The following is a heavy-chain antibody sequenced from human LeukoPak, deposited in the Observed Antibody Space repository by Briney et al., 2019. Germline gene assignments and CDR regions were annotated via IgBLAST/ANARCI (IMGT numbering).Heavy chain of an antibody. J-gene: IGHJ4*02. D-gene: IGHD3-22*01. CDR1: GYSLSSGYY. Sequence: SETLSLTCAVSGYSLSSGYYWGWIRQPPGKGLEWIGSIYHSGSTYYNPSLKSRVTISVDTSKNQFSLKLSSVTAADTAVYYCARGVTYYDSSGLPGYFDYWGQGTLVTVSS. CDR2: IYHSGST. V-gene: IGHV4-38-2*01. CDR3: ARGVTYYDSSGLPGYFDY.